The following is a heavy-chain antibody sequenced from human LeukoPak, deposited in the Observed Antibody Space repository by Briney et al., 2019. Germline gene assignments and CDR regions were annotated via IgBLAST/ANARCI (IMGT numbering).Heavy chain of an antibody. CDR2: IIPIFGTA. D-gene: IGHD4-17*01. CDR3: ARGPTVTTDYFDY. V-gene: IGHV1-69*13. CDR1: GGTFSSYA. J-gene: IGHJ4*02. Sequence: GASVKVSRKASGGTFSSYAISWARQAPGQGLEWMGGIIPIFGTANYAQKFQGRVTITADESTSTAYMELSSLRSEDTAVYYCARGPTVTTDYFDYWGQGTLVTVSS.